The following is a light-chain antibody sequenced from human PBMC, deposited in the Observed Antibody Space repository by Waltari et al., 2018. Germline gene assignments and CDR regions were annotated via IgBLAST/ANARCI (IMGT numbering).Light chain of an antibody. V-gene: IGKV1-5*03. J-gene: IGKJ1*01. CDR3: RQYNSYPWT. Sequence: DIQVTQSPSTLSASVGDRVTITCRASQRLVVWLAWYQQKPGNAPRLLIYQASYLEIGVPSRFGGSASGTAVTLTISSLQADDFATYYGRQYNSYPWTFGQGTTVEIK. CDR2: QAS. CDR1: QRLVVW.